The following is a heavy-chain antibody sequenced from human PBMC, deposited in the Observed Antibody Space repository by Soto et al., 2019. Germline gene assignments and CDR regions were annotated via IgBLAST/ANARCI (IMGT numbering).Heavy chain of an antibody. J-gene: IGHJ4*02. CDR3: ARVGSSGWSPDY. CDR2: IFYSGSTTY. CDR1: GGSISGHY. Sequence: SETLSLTCTVSGGSISGHYWIWIRQPPGEGMEWIGYIFYSGSTTYNNNPSLKSRVSISVDTSKNQFYLRLSSVTAADTAVYYCARVGSSGWSPDYWGQGTLVTVSS. D-gene: IGHD6-19*01. V-gene: IGHV4-59*11.